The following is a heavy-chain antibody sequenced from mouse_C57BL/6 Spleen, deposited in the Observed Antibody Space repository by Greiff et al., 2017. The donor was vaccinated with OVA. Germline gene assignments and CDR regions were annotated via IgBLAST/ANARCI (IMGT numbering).Heavy chain of an antibody. Sequence: QVQLKQPGAELVRPGTSVKLSCKASGYTFTSYWMHWVKQRPGQGLEWIGVIDPSDSYTNYNQKFKGKATLTVDTSSSTAYMQLSSLTSEDSAVYYCARSDSNYGVAYWGQGTLVTVSA. V-gene: IGHV1-59*01. CDR1: GYTFTSYW. D-gene: IGHD2-5*01. CDR2: IDPSDSYT. J-gene: IGHJ3*01. CDR3: ARSDSNYGVAY.